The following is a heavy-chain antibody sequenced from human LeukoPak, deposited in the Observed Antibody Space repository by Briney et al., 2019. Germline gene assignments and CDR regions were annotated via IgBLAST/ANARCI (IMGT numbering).Heavy chain of an antibody. CDR2: INPNSGGT. Sequence: ASVKVSCKASGYTFTGYYMHWVRQAPGQELEWMGRINPNSGGTNYAQKFQGRVTMTRDTSISTAYMELSRLRSDDTAVYYCARAVNYDFWSGSGNWFDPWGQGTLVTVSS. CDR1: GYTFTGYY. CDR3: ARAVNYDFWSGSGNWFDP. V-gene: IGHV1-2*06. J-gene: IGHJ5*02. D-gene: IGHD3-3*01.